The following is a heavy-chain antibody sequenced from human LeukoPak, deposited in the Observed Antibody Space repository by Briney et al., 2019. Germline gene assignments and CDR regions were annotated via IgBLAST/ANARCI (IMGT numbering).Heavy chain of an antibody. CDR1: GFIFSNYG. CDR2: ISYDGSNK. CDR3: TKVTTSTKYYSGMDV. J-gene: IGHJ6*02. D-gene: IGHD1-14*01. V-gene: IGHV3-30*18. Sequence: PGRSLRLSCAASGFIFSNYGMHWVRQAPGKGLEWVAVISYDGSNKYYADSVKGRFTISRDNSKNTLYLQMNSLRAEDTAVYYCTKVTTSTKYYSGMDVWGQGTTVTVSS.